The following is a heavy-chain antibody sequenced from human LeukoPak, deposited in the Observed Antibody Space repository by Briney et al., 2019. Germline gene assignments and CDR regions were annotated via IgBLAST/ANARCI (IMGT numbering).Heavy chain of an antibody. D-gene: IGHD3-9*01. Sequence: GSSVKVSCKASGGTFSSYAISWVRQAPGQGLEWMGGIIPIFGTANYAQKFQGRVTITADESTSTAYMELSSLRSEDTAVYYCASSVYFDWLSSLGYWGQGTLVTVSS. J-gene: IGHJ4*02. V-gene: IGHV1-69*01. CDR3: ASSVYFDWLSSLGY. CDR1: GGTFSSYA. CDR2: IIPIFGTA.